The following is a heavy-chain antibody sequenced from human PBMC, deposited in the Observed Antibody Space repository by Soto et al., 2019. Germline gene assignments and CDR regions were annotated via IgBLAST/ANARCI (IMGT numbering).Heavy chain of an antibody. CDR1: GFTFSSYS. V-gene: IGHV3-48*02. Sequence: GGSLRLSCAASGFTFSSYSMNWVRQAPGKGLEWVSYISSSSSTIYYADSVKGRFTISRDNAKNSLYLQMNSLRDEDTAVYYCARDFEDAYYDILTGYYDNWFDPWGQGTLVTVSS. J-gene: IGHJ5*02. CDR3: ARDFEDAYYDILTGYYDNWFDP. D-gene: IGHD3-9*01. CDR2: ISSSSSTI.